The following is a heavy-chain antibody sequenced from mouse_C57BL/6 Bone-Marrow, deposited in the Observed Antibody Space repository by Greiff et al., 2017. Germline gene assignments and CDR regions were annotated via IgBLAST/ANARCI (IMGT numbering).Heavy chain of an antibody. D-gene: IGHD4-1*01. J-gene: IGHJ2*01. CDR2: IYPTSGRT. CDR3: ARSGPLGRSFDY. Sequence: QVQLKQPGAELVKPGASVKMSCKASGHTFTSYWITWVKQRPGQGLEWIGDIYPTSGRTNYNEKFKSKAILTVDTSSNTAYMQLSSLTSEDSAVFYCARSGPLGRSFDYWGQGTTLTVSS. CDR1: GHTFTSYW. V-gene: IGHV1-55*01.